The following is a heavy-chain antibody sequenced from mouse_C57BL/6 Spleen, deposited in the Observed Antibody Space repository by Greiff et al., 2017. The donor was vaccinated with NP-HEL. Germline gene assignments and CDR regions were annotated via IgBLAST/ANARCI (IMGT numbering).Heavy chain of an antibody. J-gene: IGHJ4*01. V-gene: IGHV7-3*01. CDR2: IRNKANGYTT. CDR3: ARYMPSDGYYEGYDAMDY. D-gene: IGHD2-3*01. Sequence: EVKLVESGGGLVQPGGSLSLSCAASGFTFTDYYMSWVRQPPGKALEWLGFIRNKANGYTTEYSASVKGRFTISRDNSQSILYLQMNALRAEDSANYYCARYMPSDGYYEGYDAMDYWGQGTSVTVSS. CDR1: GFTFTDYY.